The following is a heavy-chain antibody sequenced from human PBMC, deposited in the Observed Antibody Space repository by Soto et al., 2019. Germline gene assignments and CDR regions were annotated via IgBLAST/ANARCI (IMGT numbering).Heavy chain of an antibody. CDR1: GDNVSSNSAA. J-gene: IGHJ6*02. Sequence: PSQTLSLTCAISGDNVSSNSAAWNWIRQSPSRGLEWLGRTYYRSKWYNDYAVSVKSRITINPDTSKNQFSLQLNSVTPEDTAVYYCARDIGYCSGGSCFPDGMDVWGQGTTVTVSS. V-gene: IGHV6-1*01. CDR3: ARDIGYCSGGSCFPDGMDV. CDR2: TYYRSKWYN. D-gene: IGHD2-15*01.